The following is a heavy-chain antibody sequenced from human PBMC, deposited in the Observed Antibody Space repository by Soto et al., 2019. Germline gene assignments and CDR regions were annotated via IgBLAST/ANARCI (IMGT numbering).Heavy chain of an antibody. J-gene: IGHJ5*02. D-gene: IGHD3-10*01. Sequence: SETLSLTCTVSGGSIRSYYWSWIRQPPGKGLVWIGYIYYSGSTNYSPSLKSRVTMSLDTSKNQFSLKLSSVTAADTAVYYCARGITGSYYGSASPDNWFDPWGQGALVTGSS. CDR2: IYYSGST. CDR3: ARGITGSYYGSASPDNWFDP. V-gene: IGHV4-59*01. CDR1: GGSIRSYY.